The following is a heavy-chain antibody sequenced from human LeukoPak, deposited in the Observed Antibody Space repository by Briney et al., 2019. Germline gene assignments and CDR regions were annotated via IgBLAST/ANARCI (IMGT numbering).Heavy chain of an antibody. V-gene: IGHV1-24*01. CDR3: AKEGTDYYDSSGPYYFDY. Sequence: GASVKVSCKVSGYTLTELSMHWVRQAPGKGLEWMGGFDPEDGETIYAQKFQGRVTMTEDTSTDTAYMELSSLRSEDTAVYYCAKEGTDYYDSSGPYYFDYWGQGTLVTVSS. J-gene: IGHJ4*02. CDR2: FDPEDGET. CDR1: GYTLTELS. D-gene: IGHD3-22*01.